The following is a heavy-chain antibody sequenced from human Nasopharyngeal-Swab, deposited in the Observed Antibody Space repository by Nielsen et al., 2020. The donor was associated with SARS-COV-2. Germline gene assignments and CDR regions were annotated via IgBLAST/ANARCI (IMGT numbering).Heavy chain of an antibody. CDR2: IYSGGST. CDR3: AREGTTYYYDSSGYYSEYYFDY. J-gene: IGHJ4*02. D-gene: IGHD3-22*01. V-gene: IGHV3-53*01. Sequence: VRQAPGKGLEWVSVIYSGGSTYYADPVKGRFTISRDNSKNTLYLQMNSLRAEDTAVYYCAREGTTYYYDSSGYYSEYYFDYWGQGTLVTVSS.